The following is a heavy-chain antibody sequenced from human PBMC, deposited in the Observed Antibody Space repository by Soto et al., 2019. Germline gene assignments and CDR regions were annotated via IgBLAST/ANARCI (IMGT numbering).Heavy chain of an antibody. J-gene: IGHJ4*02. D-gene: IGHD1-1*01. CDR2: VYPSGTT. CDR1: GGSISSSSYH. V-gene: IGHV4-39*02. CDR3: ASQGTAADHYDL. Sequence: SETLSLTCTVSGGSISSSSYHWVWIRQSPGKGLEWIGSVYPSGTTHYKPSLQSRVAMSLDMSKNHFSLQLNSVTAADMAVYYCASQGTAADHYDLWGQGTLVTVSS.